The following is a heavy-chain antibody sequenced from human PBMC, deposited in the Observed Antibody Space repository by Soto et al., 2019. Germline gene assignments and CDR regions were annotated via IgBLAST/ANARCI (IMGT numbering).Heavy chain of an antibody. Sequence: PGESLKISCKGSGFSFNSYYIAWVRQMPGKGLETMGVIFPGDSDSRYSPSFQGQVTISADKSISTVYLHWRSLRASDSAMYYCARSVAPASLNWLDLWGQGTLVTVSS. CDR1: GFSFNSYY. J-gene: IGHJ5*02. CDR3: ARSVAPASLNWLDL. D-gene: IGHD2-2*01. CDR2: IFPGDSDS. V-gene: IGHV5-51*01.